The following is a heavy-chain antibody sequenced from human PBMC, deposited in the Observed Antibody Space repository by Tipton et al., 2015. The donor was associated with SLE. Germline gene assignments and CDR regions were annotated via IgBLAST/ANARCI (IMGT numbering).Heavy chain of an antibody. J-gene: IGHJ4*02. CDR3: ARDRSSFYFDY. CDR1: GGSISSYY. D-gene: IGHD1-7*01. Sequence: TLSLTCTVSGGSISSYYWSWIRQPPGKGLEWIGYIYYSGSTNYNPSPKSRVTISVDTSKNQFSLKLSSVTAADTAVYYCARDRSSFYFDYWGQGTLVTVSS. V-gene: IGHV4-59*13. CDR2: IYYSGST.